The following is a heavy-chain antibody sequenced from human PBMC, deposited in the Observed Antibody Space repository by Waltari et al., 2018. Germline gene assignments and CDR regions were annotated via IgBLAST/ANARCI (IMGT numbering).Heavy chain of an antibody. CDR2: INAGNGNK. CDR1: GYTFTSYA. D-gene: IGHD1-26*01. CDR3: ARGPGAKLDY. J-gene: IGHJ4*02. Sequence: QVQLVQSGAEVKKPGASVKGSCTASGYTFTSYALHWVRQAPGQRLEGRGWINAGNGNKKYSQKFQGRVTITRDTSASTAYMELSSLRSEDTAVYYCARGPGAKLDYWGQGTLVTVSS. V-gene: IGHV1-3*01.